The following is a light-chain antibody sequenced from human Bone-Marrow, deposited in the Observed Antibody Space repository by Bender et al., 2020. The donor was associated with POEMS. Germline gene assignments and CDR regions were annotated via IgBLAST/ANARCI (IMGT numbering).Light chain of an antibody. CDR3: FSTDNSGNYGV. CDR1: ALPKKY. CDR2: EDK. Sequence: SYELTQPPSVSVSPGQTARITCSGDALPKKYAYWYQQKSGQAPVLVIYEDKKRPSGRLKRFGGSSAGTMATLTISGAQVEDEADYFWFSTDNSGNYGVCGGGTKLTVL. V-gene: IGLV3-10*01. J-gene: IGLJ3*02.